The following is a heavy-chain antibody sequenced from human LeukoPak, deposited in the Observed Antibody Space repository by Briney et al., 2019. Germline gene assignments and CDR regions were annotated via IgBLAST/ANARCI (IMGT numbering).Heavy chain of an antibody. J-gene: IGHJ4*02. CDR2: MNPNSGNT. D-gene: IGHD2-2*01. Sequence: ASVKVSCKAPGYSFTSYDINWVRQATGQGREWMGWMNPNSGNTGYAQKFQGRVTITRNTSISTAYMELSSLRSEDTAVYYRARARRYCSSTSCYSDFHYWGQGTLVTVSS. V-gene: IGHV1-8*03. CDR1: GYSFTSYD. CDR3: ARARRYCSSTSCYSDFHY.